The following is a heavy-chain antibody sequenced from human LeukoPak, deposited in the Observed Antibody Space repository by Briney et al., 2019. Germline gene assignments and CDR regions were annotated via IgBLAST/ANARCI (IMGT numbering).Heavy chain of an antibody. V-gene: IGHV4-59*01. J-gene: IGHJ4*02. CDR2: IYYSGST. Sequence: PSETLSLTCTVSGGSISSYYWSWIRQPPGKGLEWIGYIYYSGSTNYNPSLKSRVTISVDTSKNQFSLKLSSVTAADTAVYYCARVTDYYGSGSYTFDYWGQGTLVTVSS. CDR1: GGSISSYY. D-gene: IGHD3-10*01. CDR3: ARVTDYYGSGSYTFDY.